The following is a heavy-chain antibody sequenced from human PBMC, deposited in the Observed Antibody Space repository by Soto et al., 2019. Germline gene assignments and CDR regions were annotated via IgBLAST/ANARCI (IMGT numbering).Heavy chain of an antibody. CDR3: ARGVVVVVPADHFDY. J-gene: IGHJ4*02. V-gene: IGHV4-39*01. CDR2: IYYSGST. Sequence: SETLSLTCTVTVDSISSRSYYWGWIRQPPGKGLEWIGSIYYSGSTYNNPSLKSRVSMSVDTSKNQFSLKLSSVTAADTAVYYCARGVVVVVPADHFDYWGQGTLVTVSS. D-gene: IGHD2-2*01. CDR1: VDSISSRSYY.